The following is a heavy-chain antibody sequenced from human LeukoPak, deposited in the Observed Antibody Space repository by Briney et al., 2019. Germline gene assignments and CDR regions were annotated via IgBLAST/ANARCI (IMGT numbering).Heavy chain of an antibody. J-gene: IGHJ6*03. Sequence: GASVKVSCKASGYTFTGYYMHWVRQAPGQGLEWMGWINPNGGGTNYAQKFQGRVTMTRDTSISTAYMELSRLRSDDTAVYYCARTVVVVPAAIYYYYMDVWGKGTTVTVSS. CDR1: GYTFTGYY. V-gene: IGHV1-2*02. CDR3: ARTVVVVPAAIYYYYMDV. CDR2: INPNGGGT. D-gene: IGHD2-2*01.